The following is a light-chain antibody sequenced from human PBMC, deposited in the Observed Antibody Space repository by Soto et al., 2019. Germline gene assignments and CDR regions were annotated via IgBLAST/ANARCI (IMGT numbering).Light chain of an antibody. CDR3: AAWDDRLRGFL. J-gene: IGLJ1*01. CDR1: SSNIGSNS. V-gene: IGLV1-47*01. CDR2: KNS. Sequence: QSVLTQPPSASGTPWQRVTISCSGSSSNIGSNSVYWYQQLPGTAPKLLIFKNSQRPSGVPDRFSGSKSGTSASLAVSGLRSGDEADYYCAAWDDRLRGFLFGPGTKVTVL.